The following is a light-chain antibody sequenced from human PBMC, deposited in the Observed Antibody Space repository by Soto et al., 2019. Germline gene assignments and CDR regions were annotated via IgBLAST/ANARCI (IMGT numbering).Light chain of an antibody. J-gene: IGLJ2*01. CDR1: SSNIGAGYD. CDR2: GNS. CDR3: QSYDSSLSGYVV. Sequence: QLVLTQPPSVSGAPGQRVTISCTGSSSNIGAGYDVHWYQQLPGTAPKLLIYGNSNRPSGVPDRFSGSKSGTSASLAITGLQAEDEDDDYCQSYDSSLSGYVVFGGGTKLTVL. V-gene: IGLV1-40*01.